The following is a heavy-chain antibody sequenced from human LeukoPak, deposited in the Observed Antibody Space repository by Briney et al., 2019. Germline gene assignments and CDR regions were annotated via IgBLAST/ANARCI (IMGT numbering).Heavy chain of an antibody. D-gene: IGHD6-19*01. CDR2: ISSSGSTL. Sequence: HSGGSQRLSCAASGFTFSSYEMNWVRQAPGKGLEWVSYISSSGSTLYYADSVKGRFTISRDNAKNSLCLQMNSLRAEDTALYYCARIYSSGSRYYFDYWGQGTLVTVSS. J-gene: IGHJ4*02. CDR1: GFTFSSYE. V-gene: IGHV3-48*03. CDR3: ARIYSSGSRYYFDY.